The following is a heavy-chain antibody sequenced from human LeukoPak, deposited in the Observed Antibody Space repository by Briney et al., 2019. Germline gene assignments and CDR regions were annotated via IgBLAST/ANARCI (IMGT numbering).Heavy chain of an antibody. CDR2: INHSGST. J-gene: IGHJ4*02. CDR3: ARGPKGVAAAASGFDY. CDR1: GGSFSGYY. V-gene: IGHV4-34*01. Sequence: PSETLSLTCAVYGGSFSGYYWSWIRQPPGKGLEWIGEINHSGSTNYNPSLKSRVTTSVDTSKNQFSLKLSSVTAADTAVYYCARGPKGVAAAASGFDYWGQGTLVTVSS. D-gene: IGHD6-13*01.